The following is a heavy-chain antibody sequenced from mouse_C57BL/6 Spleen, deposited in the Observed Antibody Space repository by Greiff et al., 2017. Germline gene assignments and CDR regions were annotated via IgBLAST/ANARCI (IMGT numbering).Heavy chain of an antibody. Sequence: VQLMESGAELVKPGASVKLSCKASGYTFTEYSITWVKQRPGKGLEWIGWFYPGSGSITYNEKFKDKATLTVAKSTSTVYMDLIILTSEYSAVYVCARHVPTIITPYYFAYWGQGTTLTGSS. CDR1: GYTFTEYS. J-gene: IGHJ2*01. V-gene: IGHV1-62-2*01. CDR2: FYPGSGSI. CDR3: ARHVPTIITPYYFAY. D-gene: IGHD2-5*01.